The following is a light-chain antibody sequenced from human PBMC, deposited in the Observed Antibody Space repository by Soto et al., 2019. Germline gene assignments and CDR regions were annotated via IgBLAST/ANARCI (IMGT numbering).Light chain of an antibody. Sequence: DIQMTQSPSSLSASVGDRVTITCRASQSISSYLNWYQQKPGKAPKLLIYAASSLQSGVPSRFSGSGSGTDFTLTISSLQPEDVATYYCQQSYSIPRTFGQETKVEIK. J-gene: IGKJ1*01. CDR1: QSISSY. CDR2: AAS. CDR3: QQSYSIPRT. V-gene: IGKV1-39*01.